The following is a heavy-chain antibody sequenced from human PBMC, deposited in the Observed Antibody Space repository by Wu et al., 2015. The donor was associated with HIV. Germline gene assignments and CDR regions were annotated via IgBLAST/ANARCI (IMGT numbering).Heavy chain of an antibody. V-gene: IGHV1-2*02. CDR3: ARGGWAAAAGADY. J-gene: IGHJ4*02. D-gene: IGHD6-13*01. CDR1: GYTVSNYY. Sequence: QAQLVQSGAEVKKPGASVKVSCKASGYTVSNYYIHWIQQDPGLGLEWMGWINPNSGGTNYAQKFQGRVTMTRGSSISTAYMELSGLTSDDTAIYFCARGGWAAAAGADYWGQGTLVSVSS. CDR2: INPNSGGT.